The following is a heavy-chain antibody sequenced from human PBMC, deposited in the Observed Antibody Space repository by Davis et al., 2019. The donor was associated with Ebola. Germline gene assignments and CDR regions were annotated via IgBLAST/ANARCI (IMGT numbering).Heavy chain of an antibody. D-gene: IGHD6-13*01. CDR2: INPSGGST. J-gene: IGHJ4*02. V-gene: IGHV1-46*01. Sequence: ASVKVSCKASGYTFTSYYMHWVRQAPGQGLEWMGIINPSGGSTSYAQKFQGKVTMIRDTSTSTVYMELRSLRSDDTAVYYCARDSSSWDYFDYWGQGTLVTVSS. CDR3: ARDSSSWDYFDY. CDR1: GYTFTSYY.